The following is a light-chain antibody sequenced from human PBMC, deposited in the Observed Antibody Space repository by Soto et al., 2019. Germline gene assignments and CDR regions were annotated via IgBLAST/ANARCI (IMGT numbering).Light chain of an antibody. V-gene: IGKV1-9*01. J-gene: IGKJ4*01. CDR3: LQLSAYPLT. CDR2: SAS. Sequence: IQLTQSPSSLSASVGDRVTITCRASQAINSYLAWYQQKPGKAPKLLIYSASTLQSGVPSRFSGSASGTDFTLTVSSLQPEDSATYYCLQLSAYPLTFGGGTEVAIK. CDR1: QAINSY.